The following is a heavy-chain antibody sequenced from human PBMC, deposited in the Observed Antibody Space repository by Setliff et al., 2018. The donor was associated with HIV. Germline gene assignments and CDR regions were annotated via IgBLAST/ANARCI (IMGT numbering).Heavy chain of an antibody. CDR3: ARVGGRGGSSWYLGTKMGRKYGMDV. CDR1: GASISNYY. V-gene: IGHV4-59*12. D-gene: IGHD6-13*01. J-gene: IGHJ6*02. CDR2: ITDSGNT. Sequence: SETLSLTCNVSGASISNYYWTWIRQSPGKRLEWLGYITDSGNTNYNPSLRRRVTISVDTSKNQFSLKLSSVTAADTAVYYCARVGGRGGSSWYLGTKMGRKYGMDVWGQGTTVTVSS.